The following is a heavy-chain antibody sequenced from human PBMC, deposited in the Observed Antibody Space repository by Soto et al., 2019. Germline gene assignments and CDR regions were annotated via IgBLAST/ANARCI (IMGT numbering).Heavy chain of an antibody. CDR2: IYHSGST. D-gene: IGHD2-15*01. V-gene: IGHV4-30-2*01. CDR3: ARGKPKMGCSGGSCSTYYYYYYGMDV. CDR1: GGSISSGGYS. Sequence: SETLSPTCAVSGGSISSGGYSWRWIRQPPGKGLEWIGYIYHSGSTYYNPSLKSRVTISVDRSKNQFSLKLSSVTAADTAVYYCARGKPKMGCSGGSCSTYYYYYYGMDVWGQGTTVTVSS. J-gene: IGHJ6*02.